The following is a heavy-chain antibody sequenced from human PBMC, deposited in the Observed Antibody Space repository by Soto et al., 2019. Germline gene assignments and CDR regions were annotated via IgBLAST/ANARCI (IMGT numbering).Heavy chain of an antibody. CDR1: GFTFSSYG. CDR3: ARGERGYSYGRFDY. V-gene: IGHV3-33*01. CDR2: IWYDASNK. Sequence: GGSLRLSCAASGFTFSSYGMHWVRQAPGKGLEWVALIWYDASNKYYADSVKGRFTISRDNSKNTLSLQMNSLRAEDTAVYYCARGERGYSYGRFDYWGQGTLVTVSS. J-gene: IGHJ4*02. D-gene: IGHD3-10*01.